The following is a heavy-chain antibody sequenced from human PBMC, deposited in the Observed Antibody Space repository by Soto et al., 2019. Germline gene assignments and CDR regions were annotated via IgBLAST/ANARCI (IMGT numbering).Heavy chain of an antibody. CDR1: GFTFSDYC. CDR3: ARGQLPAATTYFDF. Sequence: PGGSLRLSCVVSGFTFSDYCMNWVRQAPGKGLEWVAIIWFDGSNKYYADSVKGRFSISRDNSKNTLFLQMDSLRAEDTAVYYCARGQLPAATTYFDFWGQGTLVTVSS. V-gene: IGHV3-33*08. D-gene: IGHD2-15*01. CDR2: IWFDGSNK. J-gene: IGHJ4*02.